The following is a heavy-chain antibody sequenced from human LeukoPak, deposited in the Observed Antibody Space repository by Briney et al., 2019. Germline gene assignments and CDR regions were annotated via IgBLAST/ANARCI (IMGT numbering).Heavy chain of an antibody. CDR3: SGSSWYVPGWFDP. D-gene: IGHD6-13*01. CDR1: GFTFSTYT. J-gene: IGHJ5*02. Sequence: GGSLRLSCAASGFTFSTYTMNWVRQAPGKGLEWVSSISSSSTYIYYADSVKGRFTISRDNAKNSLYLQMNSLKTEDTAVYYCSGSSWYVPGWFDPWGQGTLVTVSS. V-gene: IGHV3-21*03. CDR2: ISSSSTYI.